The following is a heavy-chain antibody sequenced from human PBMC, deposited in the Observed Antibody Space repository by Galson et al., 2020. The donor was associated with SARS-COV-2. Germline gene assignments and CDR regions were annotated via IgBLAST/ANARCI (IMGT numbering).Heavy chain of an antibody. D-gene: IGHD6-19*01. V-gene: IGHV3-23*01. Sequence: GESLKISCAASGFIFTNYAMAWVRQAPGKGLEWVSSISGSGRSTYYADSVKGRFTISRDNSTNTVYLQMNSLRAEDTAVYYCAKDNMWVQLWLGYWGRGTLLTVSS. CDR3: AKDNMWVQLWLGY. J-gene: IGHJ4*02. CDR1: GFIFTNYA. CDR2: ISGSGRST.